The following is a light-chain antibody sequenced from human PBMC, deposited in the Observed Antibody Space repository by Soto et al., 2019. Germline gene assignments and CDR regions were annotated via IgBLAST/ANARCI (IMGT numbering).Light chain of an antibody. V-gene: IGKV3-20*01. CDR2: GIS. J-gene: IGKJ1*01. Sequence: EIVMTPSPATLSVSPGDGATLSCRASQSVTSNYLAWYQQKPGKAPRLLIHGISNRATGVPDRFSGSGSGTDFTLTISRLEPEDFAVYYCQKYTAWPLKFGQGTKVDIK. CDR1: QSVTSNY. CDR3: QKYTAWPLK.